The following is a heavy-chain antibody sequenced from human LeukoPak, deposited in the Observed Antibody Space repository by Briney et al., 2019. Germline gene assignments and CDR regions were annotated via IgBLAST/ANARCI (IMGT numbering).Heavy chain of an antibody. CDR2: IIPILGIA. D-gene: IGHD4-17*01. CDR1: GYTFTSYG. V-gene: IGHV1-69*04. Sequence: SVKVSCKASGYTFTSYGISWVRQAPGQGLEWMGRIIPILGIANYAQKFQGRVTITADKSTSTAYMELSSLRSEDTAVYYCARNPFDYGDYVGWFDPWGQGTLVTVSS. CDR3: ARNPFDYGDYVGWFDP. J-gene: IGHJ5*02.